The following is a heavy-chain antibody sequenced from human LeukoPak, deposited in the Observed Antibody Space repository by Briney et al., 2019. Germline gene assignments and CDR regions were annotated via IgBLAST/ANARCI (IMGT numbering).Heavy chain of an antibody. CDR2: INHSGST. CDR3: ARAYGDYRYYYYYMDV. CDR1: GGSFSDYY. Sequence: SETLSLTCAVFGGSFSDYYWSWIRQRPGKGLEWIGEINHSGSTNYNPALKSRVTISVGTSKNQFSLGVSSVTAADTAVYYCARAYGDYRYYYYYMDVWGKGTTVTVSS. V-gene: IGHV4-34*01. D-gene: IGHD4-17*01. J-gene: IGHJ6*03.